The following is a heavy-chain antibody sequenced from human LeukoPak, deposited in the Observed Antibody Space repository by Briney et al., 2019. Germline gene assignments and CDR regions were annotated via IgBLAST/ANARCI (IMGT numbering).Heavy chain of an antibody. CDR1: GYTFTSYG. J-gene: IGHJ4*02. Sequence: ASVKVSCRASGYTFTSYGISWVRQAPGQGLEWMGWISAYNGNTNYAQKLQGRVTMTTDTSTSTAYMELRSLRSDDTAVYYCASSPLYSGSYYFDYWGQGTLSPSPQ. V-gene: IGHV1-18*01. CDR3: ASSPLYSGSYYFDY. CDR2: ISAYNGNT. D-gene: IGHD1-26*01.